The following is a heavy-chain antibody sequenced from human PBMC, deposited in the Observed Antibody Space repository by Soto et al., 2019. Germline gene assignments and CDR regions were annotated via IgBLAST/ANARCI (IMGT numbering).Heavy chain of an antibody. CDR3: ARLGYYDSSGYDSWAFDI. J-gene: IGHJ3*02. D-gene: IGHD3-22*01. CDR1: GGSISSSSYY. V-gene: IGHV4-39*01. CDR2: IYYSGST. Sequence: SETLSLTCTVSGGSISSSSYYWGWIRQPPGKGLEWIGSIYYSGSTNYNQSLKSRVTISVDTSKNQFSMKLSSVTAADTAVYYCARLGYYDSSGYDSWAFDIWGQGTMVTVSS.